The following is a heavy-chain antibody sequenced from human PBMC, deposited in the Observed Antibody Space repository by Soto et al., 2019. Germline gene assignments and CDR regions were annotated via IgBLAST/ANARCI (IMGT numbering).Heavy chain of an antibody. J-gene: IGHJ4*02. D-gene: IGHD2-8*01. CDR2: ISSSSSTI. CDR1: GFTFRSYS. Sequence: GGSLRLSCAASGFTFRSYSMNWVRQAPGEGLEWLSYISSSSSTIHYAAYVKGRFTISRDNAKNSLYLEMNSLRAEDTAMYCCARDPPWCTTCCFDSWGQGTLVTVSS. CDR3: ARDPPWCTTCCFDS. V-gene: IGHV3-48*01.